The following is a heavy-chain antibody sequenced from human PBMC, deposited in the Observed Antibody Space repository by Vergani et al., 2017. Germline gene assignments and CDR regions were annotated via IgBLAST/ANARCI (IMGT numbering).Heavy chain of an antibody. D-gene: IGHD2-2*01. CDR2: INTNTGNP. V-gene: IGHV7-4-1*02. J-gene: IGHJ4*02. CDR1: GYTFTNYA. CDR3: ARGGCSSPNCHLDF. Sequence: QVPLVQSGSALKKPGASVKVSCKASGYTFTNYALHWVRQAPGQGLEWVGWINTNTGNPTYAQGFTGRFVLSLDTSVSTAYLQISSLEAEDTGVYYCARGGCSSPNCHLDFLGQGALVTVSS.